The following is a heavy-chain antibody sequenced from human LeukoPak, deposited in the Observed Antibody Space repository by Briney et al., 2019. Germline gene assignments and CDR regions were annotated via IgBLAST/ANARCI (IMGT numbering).Heavy chain of an antibody. CDR2: INHSGST. CDR1: GGSFSGYY. Sequence: SETLSLTCAVYGGSFSGYYWSWIRQPPGKGLEWIGEINHSGSTNYNPSLKSRVTISVDTSKNQFSLKLSSVTAADTAVYYCARRPWDDYVWGSYRYSGYYGMDVWGKGTTVTVSS. D-gene: IGHD3-16*02. J-gene: IGHJ6*04. CDR3: ARRPWDDYVWGSYRYSGYYGMDV. V-gene: IGHV4-34*01.